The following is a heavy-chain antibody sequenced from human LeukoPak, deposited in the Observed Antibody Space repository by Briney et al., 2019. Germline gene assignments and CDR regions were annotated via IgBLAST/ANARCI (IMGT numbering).Heavy chain of an antibody. V-gene: IGHV3-15*05. CDR1: GFTVSSNY. CDR3: ATDRGARDY. Sequence: GGSLRLSCAASGFTVSSNYMSWVRQAPGRGLEWVGRIKSKTDGGTTDFAAPVKGRFTISRDDSKNTLSLQMNSLKTDDTAVYYCATDRGARDYWGQGTLVTVSS. J-gene: IGHJ4*02. CDR2: IKSKTDGGTT. D-gene: IGHD3-10*01.